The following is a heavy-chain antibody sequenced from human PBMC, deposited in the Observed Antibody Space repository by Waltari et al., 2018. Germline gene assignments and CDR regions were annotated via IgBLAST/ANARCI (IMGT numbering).Heavy chain of an antibody. D-gene: IGHD4-17*01. J-gene: IGHJ4*02. CDR1: GFTFSSYS. CDR2: ISSSSSYI. Sequence: EVQLVESGGGLVKPGGSLRLSCAASGFTFSSYSMNWVRQAPGKGLEWVSSISSSSSYIYYAASVKGRFTSSRDNAKNSRYLQMNSLRAEDTAVYYCATGMTTVTTGAGGYWGQGTLVTVSS. V-gene: IGHV3-21*01. CDR3: ATGMTTVTTGAGGY.